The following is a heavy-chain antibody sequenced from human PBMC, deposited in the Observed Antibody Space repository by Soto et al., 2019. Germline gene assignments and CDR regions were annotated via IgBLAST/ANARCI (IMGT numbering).Heavy chain of an antibody. CDR1: GFTFSSYG. V-gene: IGHV3-30*03. Sequence: QVQLVESGGGVVQPGRSLRLSCAASGFTFSSYGMHWVRQAPGKGLEWVAVISYDGSNKYYADSVKGRFTISRDNSKNSLYLQMNSLTVEDTAVYYCARSGELLQTFDSWGQGTLVTVSS. CDR3: ARSGELLQTFDS. CDR2: ISYDGSNK. J-gene: IGHJ4*02. D-gene: IGHD1-26*01.